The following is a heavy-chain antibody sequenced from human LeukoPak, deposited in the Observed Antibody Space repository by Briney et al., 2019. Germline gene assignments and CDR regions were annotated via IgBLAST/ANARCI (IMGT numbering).Heavy chain of an antibody. CDR1: GFTFSSYE. J-gene: IGHJ6*03. CDR3: AKPNSGGSCYSCYYYMDV. CDR2: ISSSGSTI. Sequence: GGSLRLSCAASGFTFSSYEMNWVRQAPGKGLEWVSYISSSGSTIYYADSVKGRFTISRDNAKNSLYLQMNSLRAEDTAVYYCAKPNSGGSCYSCYYYMDVWGKGTTVTVSS. D-gene: IGHD2-15*01. V-gene: IGHV3-48*03.